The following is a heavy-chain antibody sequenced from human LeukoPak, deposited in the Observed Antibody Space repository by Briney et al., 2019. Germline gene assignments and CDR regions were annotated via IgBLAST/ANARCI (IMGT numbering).Heavy chain of an antibody. D-gene: IGHD3-10*01. V-gene: IGHV1-2*04. J-gene: IGHJ4*02. Sequence: ASVKVSCKASGYTFTGYYMHWVRQAPGQGLEWMGWINPNSGGTNYAQKFQGWVTMTRDTSISTAYMELSRLRSDDTAVYYCARAQGSRLLWFGELLSTFDYWGQGTLVTVSS. CDR1: GYTFTGYY. CDR2: INPNSGGT. CDR3: ARAQGSRLLWFGELLSTFDY.